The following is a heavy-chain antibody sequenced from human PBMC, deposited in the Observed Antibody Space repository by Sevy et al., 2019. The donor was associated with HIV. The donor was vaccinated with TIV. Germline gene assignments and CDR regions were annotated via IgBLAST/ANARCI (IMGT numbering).Heavy chain of an antibody. CDR3: AKGGPDYHYGMDV. Sequence: GGSLRLSCTASGFTFDDHAMHWVRQGPGKGLECVSGISWNSGGIDYADSVKGRFTISRDNAKNSLYLQMNSLRPEDTALYFCAKGGPDYHYGMDVWGQGTTVTVSS. J-gene: IGHJ6*02. CDR2: ISWNSGGI. CDR1: GFTFDDHA. V-gene: IGHV3-9*01.